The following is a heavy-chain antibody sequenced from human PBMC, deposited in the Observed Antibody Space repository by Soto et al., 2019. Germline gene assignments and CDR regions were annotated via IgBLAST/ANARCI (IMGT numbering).Heavy chain of an antibody. CDR1: GFTFSSYG. V-gene: IGHV3-33*01. CDR2: IWYDGSNK. J-gene: IGHJ6*02. Sequence: QVQLVESGGGVVQPGRSLRLSCAASGFTFSSYGMHWVRQAPGKGLEWVAVIWYDGSNKYYADSVKGRFTISRDNSKNTLDLQMNSLRAEDTAVYYCARDREAYYYYGMDVWGQGTTVTVSS. CDR3: ARDREAYYYYGMDV.